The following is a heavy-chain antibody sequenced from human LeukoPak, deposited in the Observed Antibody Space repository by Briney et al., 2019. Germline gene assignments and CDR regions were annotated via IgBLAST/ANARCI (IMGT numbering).Heavy chain of an antibody. CDR1: GYTFTGYY. CDR2: MNPNSGNT. CDR3: ARATPGGLHGYSFDY. Sequence: GASVKVSCKASGYTFTGYYMHWVRQAPGQGLEWMGWMNPNSGNTGFAQKFQDRVSMTRDTSINTAYMELTSLRSGDTAAYYCARATPGGLHGYSFDYWGQGTVVTVYS. V-gene: IGHV1-8*02. D-gene: IGHD5-24*01. J-gene: IGHJ4*02.